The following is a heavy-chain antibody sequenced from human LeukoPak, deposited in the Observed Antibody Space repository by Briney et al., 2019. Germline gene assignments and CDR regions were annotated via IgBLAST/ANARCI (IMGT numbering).Heavy chain of an antibody. V-gene: IGHV3-15*01. J-gene: IGHJ4*02. Sequence: GGSLRLSCAASGFTFSSYSMNWVRQAPGKGLEWVGRIKDKNDGETTEYAAPVKDRFSISRDDSRNTLYLQMNSLKADDTAVYFCTTDPQWGHWGQGTLVTVSS. CDR2: IKDKNDGETT. CDR3: TTDPQWGH. D-gene: IGHD1-26*01. CDR1: GFTFSSYS.